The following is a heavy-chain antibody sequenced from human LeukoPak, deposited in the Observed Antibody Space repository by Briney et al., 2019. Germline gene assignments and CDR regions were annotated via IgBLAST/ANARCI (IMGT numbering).Heavy chain of an antibody. CDR3: ARLGGYEAAYCFDY. CDR1: GYSISSGYY. J-gene: IGHJ4*02. V-gene: IGHV4-38-2*01. CDR2: NYHSGST. D-gene: IGHD5-12*01. Sequence: SETLSLTCAVSGYSISSGYYWGWIRQPPGKGLEWIGSNYHSGSTYYNPSLKSRVTISVDTSKNQFSLKLSSVTAADTAVYYCARLGGYEAAYCFDYWGQGTLVTVSS.